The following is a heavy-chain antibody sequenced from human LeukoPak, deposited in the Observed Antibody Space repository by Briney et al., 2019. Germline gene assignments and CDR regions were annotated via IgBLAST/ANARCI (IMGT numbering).Heavy chain of an antibody. J-gene: IGHJ4*02. D-gene: IGHD1-26*01. CDR3: ARHSRTYYDYDY. V-gene: IGHV4-59*01. CDR1: GGSISSDS. Sequence: SETLSLTCTVSGGSISSDSWSWIRQPPGKGLEWIGYFYYSGNTNYNPSLKSRVTISVDTSKNQFSLKLSSVTAADTAVYYCARHSRTYYDYDYWGQGTLVTVSS. CDR2: FYYSGNT.